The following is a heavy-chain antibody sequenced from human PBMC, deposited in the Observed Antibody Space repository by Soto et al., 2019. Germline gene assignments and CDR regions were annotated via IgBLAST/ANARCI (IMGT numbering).Heavy chain of an antibody. D-gene: IGHD1-26*01. CDR1: GFTFSSST. CDR2: ILGTSET. J-gene: IGHJ4*02. Sequence: QLVESGGGLVKPGGSLRLSCAASGFTFSSSTMNWVRQAPGQGLEWVSSILGTSETFYADSVRGRFTISRDNAKNSLFLQMDSLRAEDTALYYCARDPTSGDSWGQGTLVTVSS. V-gene: IGHV3-21*02. CDR3: ARDPTSGDS.